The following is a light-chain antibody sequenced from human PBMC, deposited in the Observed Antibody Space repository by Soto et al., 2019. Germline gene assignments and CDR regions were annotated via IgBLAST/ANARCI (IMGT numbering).Light chain of an antibody. J-gene: IGLJ1*01. Sequence: QSALTQPASASGSPGQSVTISCTGTSSDVGVYNYVSWYQQHPGKAPKLMIYEVSNRPSGVSLRFSGSKSGNTASLTISGLQADDEAAYYCSSFAHSNIFVFGSGTKLTVL. CDR2: EVS. CDR1: SSDVGVYNY. CDR3: SSFAHSNIFV. V-gene: IGLV2-14*01.